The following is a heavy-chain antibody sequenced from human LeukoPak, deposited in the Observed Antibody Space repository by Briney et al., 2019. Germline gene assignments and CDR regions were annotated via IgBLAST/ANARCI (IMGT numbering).Heavy chain of an antibody. CDR2: ISSSSSTI. V-gene: IGHV3-48*02. CDR3: ARDTMVRGVNPPDHFYY. Sequence: GGSLRLSCAASGFTFSTYSINWVRQAPGKGLEWVSYISSSSSTIYYADSVKGRFTITRDSAKNSLYLPMNTLRDEDTAVYYCARDTMVRGVNPPDHFYYWGQETLVTVSS. J-gene: IGHJ4*02. CDR1: GFTFSTYS. D-gene: IGHD3-10*01.